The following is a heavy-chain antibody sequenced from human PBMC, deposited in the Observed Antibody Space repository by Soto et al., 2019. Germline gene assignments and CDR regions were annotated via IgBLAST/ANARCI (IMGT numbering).Heavy chain of an antibody. J-gene: IGHJ5*02. CDR2: IYWDDDK. CDR3: AHSQTHYGSGSDP. D-gene: IGHD3-10*01. CDR1: GFSLTTSGVG. V-gene: IGHV2-5*02. Sequence: QITLKESGPTLVKPTQTLTLTCTFSGFSLTTSGVGVGWIRQPPGKALEWLALIYWDDDKHNSQPLKSRITTTKDPSKNPLLLTRTNMDPVDTATYYFAHSQTHYGSGSDPWGQGTLVTVSS.